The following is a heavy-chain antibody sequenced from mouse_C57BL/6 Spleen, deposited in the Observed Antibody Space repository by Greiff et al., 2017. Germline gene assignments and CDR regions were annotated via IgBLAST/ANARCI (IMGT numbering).Heavy chain of an antibody. V-gene: IGHV3-6*01. CDR3: AGYSNYVLFDC. CDR2: ISYDGSN. J-gene: IGHJ2*01. D-gene: IGHD2-5*01. Sequence: EVKLMESGPGLVKPSPSLSLSCSVSGYSITSCYYWNWIRQFPGNKLEWMGYISYDGSNNYNPPLKNRISITRDTSKNQFFLKLNSVTTEDTATYYCAGYSNYVLFDCWGQGTTLTVSS. CDR1: GYSITSCYY.